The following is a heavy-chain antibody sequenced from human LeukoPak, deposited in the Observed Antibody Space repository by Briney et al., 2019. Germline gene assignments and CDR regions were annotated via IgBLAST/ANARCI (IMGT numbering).Heavy chain of an antibody. J-gene: IGHJ4*02. Sequence: PSETLSLTCTVSGGSITGYYRNWIRQPAGQGLDWLGRVYSSGVGNYNPSLTRRVTMSVDTSKNQFSLKLTSLTAADTAVYYCAREEFLHEIDSSGYFVYWGQGTLVTVSS. CDR2: VYSSGVG. CDR1: GGSITGYY. V-gene: IGHV4-4*07. D-gene: IGHD3-22*01. CDR3: AREEFLHEIDSSGYFVY.